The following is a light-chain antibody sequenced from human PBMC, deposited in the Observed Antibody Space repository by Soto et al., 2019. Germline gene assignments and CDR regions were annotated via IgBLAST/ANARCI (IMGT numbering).Light chain of an antibody. J-gene: IGLJ1*01. Sequence: QSALTQPASVSGSPGQSITISCTGTSTDVGGYNYVSWYQQPPGKAPKLMIYEVSHRPSGVSNRFSASKSGNTASLTISGLQAEDEADYYCTSYTTSSAYVFGTGTKLTVL. CDR3: TSYTTSSAYV. CDR1: STDVGGYNY. CDR2: EVS. V-gene: IGLV2-14*01.